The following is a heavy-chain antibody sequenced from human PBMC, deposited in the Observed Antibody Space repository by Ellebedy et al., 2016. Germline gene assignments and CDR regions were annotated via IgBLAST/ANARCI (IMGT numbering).Heavy chain of an antibody. D-gene: IGHD4-11*01. J-gene: IGHJ3*01. CDR3: ATDWGTVTTWVGGFDV. V-gene: IGHV3-15*01. CDR1: GFTFSNAW. Sequence: GGSLRLSCAASGFTFSNAWMHWVRQAPGKGLEWVGRIKSEILGAPTDYAAPVKGRFIISRDDSKSTMYLQMNSLQIEDTALYHCATDWGTVTTWVGGFDVWGRGTMVTVSS. CDR2: IKSEILGAPT.